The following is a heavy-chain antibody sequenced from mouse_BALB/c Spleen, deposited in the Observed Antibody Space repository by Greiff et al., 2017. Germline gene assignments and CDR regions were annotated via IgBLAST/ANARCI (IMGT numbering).Heavy chain of an antibody. Sequence: EVMLVESGGGLVQPGGSLRLSCATSGFTFTDYYMSWVRQPPGKALEWLGFIRNKANGYTTEYSASVKGRFTISRDNSQSILYLQMNTLRAEDSATYYCARDSYYYGSSYFDYWGQGTTLTVSS. J-gene: IGHJ2*01. CDR2: IRNKANGYTT. CDR3: ARDSYYYGSSYFDY. CDR1: GFTFTDYY. V-gene: IGHV7-3*02. D-gene: IGHD1-1*01.